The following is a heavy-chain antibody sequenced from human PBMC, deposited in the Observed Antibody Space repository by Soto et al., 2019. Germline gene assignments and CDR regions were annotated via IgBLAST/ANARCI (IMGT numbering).Heavy chain of an antibody. Sequence: QVQLVQSGAEVKKPGSSVKVSCKASGGTFSSYAISWVRQAPGQGLEWMGGIIPIFGTANYAQKFQGRVTITADESTSTADMELSSLRSEDTAVYYCARVWVVPAAIPYYGMDVWGQGTTVTVSS. CDR3: ARVWVVPAAIPYYGMDV. CDR2: IIPIFGTA. V-gene: IGHV1-69*01. CDR1: GGTFSSYA. J-gene: IGHJ6*02. D-gene: IGHD2-2*01.